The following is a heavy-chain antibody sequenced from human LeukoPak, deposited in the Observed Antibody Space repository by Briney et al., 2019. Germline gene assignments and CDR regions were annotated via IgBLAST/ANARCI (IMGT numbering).Heavy chain of an antibody. CDR3: AKSLYGGCDY. CDR1: GFTFSSSA. CDR2: ISNNGGYT. Sequence: GGSLRLSCAASGFTFSSSAMSWVRQAPGKGLEWVSAISNNGGYTYYADSVQGRFTISRDNSKSTLCLQMNSLRAEDTAVYYCAKSLYGGCDYWGQGTVVTVSS. J-gene: IGHJ4*02. V-gene: IGHV3-23*01. D-gene: IGHD3-16*02.